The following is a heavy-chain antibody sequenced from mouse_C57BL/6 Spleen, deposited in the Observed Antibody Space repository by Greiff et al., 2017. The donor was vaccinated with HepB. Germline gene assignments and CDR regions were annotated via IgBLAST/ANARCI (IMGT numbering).Heavy chain of an antibody. Sequence: QVQLQQPGTELVKPGASVKLSCKASGYTFTSYWMHWVKQRPGQGLEWIGNINPSNGGTNYNEKFKSKATRTVDKSSSTAYMQLSSLTSEDSAVYYCARLDSITTVVAVDYWGQGTTLTVSS. V-gene: IGHV1-53*01. CDR1: GYTFTSYW. D-gene: IGHD1-1*01. J-gene: IGHJ2*01. CDR2: INPSNGGT. CDR3: ARLDSITTVVAVDY.